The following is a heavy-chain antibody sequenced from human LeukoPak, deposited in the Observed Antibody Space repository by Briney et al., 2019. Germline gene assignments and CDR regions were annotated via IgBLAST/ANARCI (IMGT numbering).Heavy chain of an antibody. V-gene: IGHV1-18*01. CDR2: ISAYNGNT. CDR1: GGTFSSYA. D-gene: IGHD2-2*01. CDR3: ARDRGVVVPAANDY. Sequence: ASVKVSCKASGGTFSSYAISWVRQAPGQGLEWMGWISAYNGNTNYAQKLQGRVTMTTDTSTSTAYMELRSLRSDDTAVYYCARDRGVVVPAANDYWGQGTLVTVSS. J-gene: IGHJ4*02.